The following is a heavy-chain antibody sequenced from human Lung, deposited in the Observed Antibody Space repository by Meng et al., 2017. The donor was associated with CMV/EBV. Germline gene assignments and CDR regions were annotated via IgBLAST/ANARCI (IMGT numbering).Heavy chain of an antibody. J-gene: IGHJ6*02. Sequence: ESLKISCKPSGYNFTTIWIGWVRQMPGKGLEWMGIIWPGDSDTRYSPSFQGHVTISVDKSVSDAYLHWSSLKASDTAMYDCAWQDRSYAVDVWGQGTTVTVSS. CDR1: GYNFTTIW. V-gene: IGHV5-51*01. D-gene: IGHD2-15*01. CDR2: IWPGDSDT. CDR3: AWQDRSYAVDV.